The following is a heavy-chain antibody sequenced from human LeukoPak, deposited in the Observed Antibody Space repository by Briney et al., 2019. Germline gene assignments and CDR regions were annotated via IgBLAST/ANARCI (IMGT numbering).Heavy chain of an antibody. V-gene: IGHV4-4*07. J-gene: IGHJ3*02. D-gene: IGHD6-13*01. CDR1: GGSISSYY. CDR2: IYTSGST. CDR3: AAGTAPSDAFDI. Sequence: SETLSLTCTVSGGSISSYYWGWIRQPAGKGLEWIGRIYTSGSTNYNPSLKSRVTMSVGTSKNQFSLKLSSVTAADTAVYYCAAGTAPSDAFDIWGQGTMVTVSS.